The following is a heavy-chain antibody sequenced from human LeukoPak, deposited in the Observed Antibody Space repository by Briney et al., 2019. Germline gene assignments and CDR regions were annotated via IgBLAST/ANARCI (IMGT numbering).Heavy chain of an antibody. J-gene: IGHJ6*02. D-gene: IGHD6-19*01. CDR2: ISSSGSTI. CDR1: GFTFRSYE. V-gene: IGHV3-48*03. CDR3: ARSGYSSGWSNYYYYGMDV. Sequence: GGSLRLSCAASGFTFRSYEMNWVRQAPGKGLEWVSYISSSGSTIYYADSVKGRFTISRDNAKNSLYLQMNSLRAEDTAVYYCARSGYSSGWSNYYYYGMDVWGQGTTVTVSS.